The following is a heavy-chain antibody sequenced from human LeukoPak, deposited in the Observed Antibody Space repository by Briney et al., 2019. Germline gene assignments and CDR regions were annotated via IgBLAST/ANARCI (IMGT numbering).Heavy chain of an antibody. CDR2: IHTSGRT. CDR3: ARGVTYYYDSSGYLY. V-gene: IGHV4-61*02. Sequence: SETLSLTCTVSGGSISSGSHYWSWIRQPAGTGLEWIGRIHTSGRTNYNPSLKSRVTISVDTSKNQFSLELTSVTAADTAVYYCARGVTYYYDSSGYLYWGQGTLVTVSS. CDR1: GGSISSGSHY. D-gene: IGHD3-22*01. J-gene: IGHJ4*02.